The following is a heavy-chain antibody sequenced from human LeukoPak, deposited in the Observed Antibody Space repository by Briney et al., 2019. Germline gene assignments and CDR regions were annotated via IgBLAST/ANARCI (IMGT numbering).Heavy chain of an antibody. J-gene: IGHJ6*03. Sequence: GGSLRLSCAASGFTFSSYSMNWVRQAPGKGLEWVSYISSSSTIYYADSVKGRFTISRDNAKNSLYLQMNSLRAEDTAVYYCAREAQAYCSSTSCYAGLYYYYMDVWGKGTTVTVSS. CDR1: GFTFSSYS. CDR2: ISSSSTI. CDR3: AREAQAYCSSTSCYAGLYYYYMDV. D-gene: IGHD2-2*01. V-gene: IGHV3-48*04.